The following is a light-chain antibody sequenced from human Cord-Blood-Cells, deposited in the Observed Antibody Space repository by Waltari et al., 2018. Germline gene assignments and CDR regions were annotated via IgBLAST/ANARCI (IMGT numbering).Light chain of an antibody. Sequence: DTVLTQCPGTLPLSPGETATLSCRASQCVSSSYLAWYQQKPGQAPRLLIYGRSSRATGIPDRFSGSGSGTDFTLTISRLEPEDFAVYYCQQYGSSTGTFGQGTKVEIK. V-gene: IGKV3-20*01. CDR2: GRS. CDR1: QCVSSSY. J-gene: IGKJ1*01. CDR3: QQYGSSTGT.